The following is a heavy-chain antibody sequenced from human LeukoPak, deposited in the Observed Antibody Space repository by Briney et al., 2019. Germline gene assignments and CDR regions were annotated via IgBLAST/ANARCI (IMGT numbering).Heavy chain of an antibody. CDR3: ARSMAIAAADSDYYYYYYGMDV. D-gene: IGHD6-13*01. CDR2: IYYSGST. J-gene: IGHJ6*02. Sequence: SETLSLTCTVSGGSISSSSYYWGWIRQPPGKGLEWIGSIYYSGSTYYTASLKSRVTISVDTSKNQFSLRLSSVTAADTAVYYCARSMAIAAADSDYYYYYYGMDVRGQGTTVTVSS. V-gene: IGHV4-39*01. CDR1: GGSISSSSYY.